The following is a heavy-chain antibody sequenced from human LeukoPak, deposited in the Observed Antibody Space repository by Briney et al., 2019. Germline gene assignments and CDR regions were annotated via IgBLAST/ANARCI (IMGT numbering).Heavy chain of an antibody. CDR3: ARSGWLRSDWFDP. D-gene: IGHD5-12*01. Sequence: PSETLSLTCAVYGGSFRGYYWSWIRQPPGKGLEWIGEINFGGSINYTPSLKSRVTISVDTSKKNQFSLKLSSLTAADTAVYYCARSGWLRSDWFDPWGQGTLVTVSS. CDR2: INFGGSI. CDR1: GGSFRGYY. J-gene: IGHJ5*02. V-gene: IGHV4-34*01.